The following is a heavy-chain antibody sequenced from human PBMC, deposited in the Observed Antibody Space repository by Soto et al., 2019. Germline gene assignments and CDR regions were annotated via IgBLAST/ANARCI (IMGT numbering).Heavy chain of an antibody. CDR1: GGSVSSGSYY. D-gene: IGHD4-17*01. V-gene: IGHV4-61*01. Sequence: SETLSLTCTVSGGSVSSGSYYWSWIRQPPGKGLEWIGYIYYSGSTNYNPSLKSRVTISVDTSKNQFSLKLSSVTAADTAVYYCAREGYGYGDHRFFDYWGQGTLVTVSS. J-gene: IGHJ4*02. CDR3: AREGYGYGDHRFFDY. CDR2: IYYSGST.